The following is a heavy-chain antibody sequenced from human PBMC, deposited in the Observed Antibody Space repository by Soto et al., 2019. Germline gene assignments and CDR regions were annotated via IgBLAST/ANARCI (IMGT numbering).Heavy chain of an antibody. D-gene: IGHD3-10*01. J-gene: IGHJ4*02. CDR3: GRGASGSYRLDY. Sequence: EVQLVESGGGLVQPGGSLRLSCAASGFTFSNYWMHWVRQAPGKGLVWVSRINGDGTGTNYADSVKGQFTISRDNAKNTLYLLMNSLRAEDTAVYYCGRGASGSYRLDYWGQGTPVTVSS. CDR2: INGDGTGT. V-gene: IGHV3-74*01. CDR1: GFTFSNYW.